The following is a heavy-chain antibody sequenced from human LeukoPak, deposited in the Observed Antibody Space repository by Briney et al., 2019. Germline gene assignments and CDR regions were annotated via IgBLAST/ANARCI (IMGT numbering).Heavy chain of an antibody. V-gene: IGHV4-34*01. CDR2: INHSGST. CDR3: ARFKRYGSGSYPVRWYYYYMDV. Sequence: SETLSLTCAVYGGSFSGYYWSWLRQPPGKGLEWIGEINHSGSTHYNPSLKSRVTISVDTSKNQFSLKLSSVTAADTAVYYCARFKRYGSGSYPVRWYYYYMDVWGKGTTVTVSS. J-gene: IGHJ6*03. CDR1: GGSFSGYY. D-gene: IGHD3-10*01.